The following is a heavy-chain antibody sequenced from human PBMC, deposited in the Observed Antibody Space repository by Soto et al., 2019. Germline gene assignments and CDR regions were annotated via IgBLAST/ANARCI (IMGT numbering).Heavy chain of an antibody. CDR2: IIPIFGTA. Sequence: SVKVSCKASGGTFSSYAVSWVRQAPGQGLEWMGGIIPIFGTANYAQKFQGRVTITADESTSTAYMELSSLRSEDTAVYYCARGQMATIIFDAFDIWGQGTMVTVSS. V-gene: IGHV1-69*13. J-gene: IGHJ3*02. CDR3: ARGQMATIIFDAFDI. D-gene: IGHD5-12*01. CDR1: GGTFSSYA.